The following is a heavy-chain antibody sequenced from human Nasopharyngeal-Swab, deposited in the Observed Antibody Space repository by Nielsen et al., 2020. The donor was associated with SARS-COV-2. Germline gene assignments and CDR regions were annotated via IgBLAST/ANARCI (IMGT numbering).Heavy chain of an antibody. Sequence: SVKVSCKASGGTFSSYAISWVRQAPGQGLEWMGRIIPIFGTANYAQKFQGRVTITADKSTSTAYMELSSLRSEDTAVYYCASTPNYYDSSGYYFDYWGQGTLVTVSS. D-gene: IGHD3-22*01. CDR1: GGTFSSYA. J-gene: IGHJ4*02. CDR2: IIPIFGTA. CDR3: ASTPNYYDSSGYYFDY. V-gene: IGHV1-69*06.